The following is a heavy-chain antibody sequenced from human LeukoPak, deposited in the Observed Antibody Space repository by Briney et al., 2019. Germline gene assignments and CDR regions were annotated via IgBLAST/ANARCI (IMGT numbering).Heavy chain of an antibody. J-gene: IGHJ4*02. CDR1: GYTFTSYG. CDR3: AREGGGGVTMVRAEDYSFDY. Sequence: ASVKVSCKASGYTFTSYGISWVRQAPGQGLEWMGWISAYNGNTNYAQKLQGRVTMTTDTSTSTAYMELRSLRSDDTAVYYCAREGGGGVTMVRAEDYSFDYWGQGTLVTVSS. CDR2: ISAYNGNT. V-gene: IGHV1-18*01. D-gene: IGHD3-10*01.